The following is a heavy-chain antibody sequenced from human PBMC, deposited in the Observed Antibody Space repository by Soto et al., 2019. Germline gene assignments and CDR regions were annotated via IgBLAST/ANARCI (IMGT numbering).Heavy chain of an antibody. CDR3: ARDLRFQWLSGDYFDY. V-gene: IGHV3-7*01. CDR2: IKQDGSEK. D-gene: IGHD3-22*01. CDR1: GFTLSSHW. J-gene: IGHJ4*02. Sequence: PGGALKLSCAASGFTLSSHWMSWGPQAPGKGLEWVANIKQDGSEKYYVDSVKGRFTISRDNAKNSLYLQMNSLRAEDTAVYYCARDLRFQWLSGDYFDYWGQGTLVTVSS.